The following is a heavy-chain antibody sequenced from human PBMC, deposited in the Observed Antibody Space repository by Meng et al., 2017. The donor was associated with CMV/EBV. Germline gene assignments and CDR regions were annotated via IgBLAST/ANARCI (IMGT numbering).Heavy chain of an antibody. Sequence: ASVKVSCKASGYTFTSYGISWVRQAPGQGLEWMGWISAYNGNTNYAQKLQGRVTMTTGTSTSTAYMELRSLRSDDTAVYYCARDVLGYCSSTSCYIGNYWGQGTLVTVSS. D-gene: IGHD2-2*02. CDR1: GYTFTSYG. CDR2: ISAYNGNT. J-gene: IGHJ4*02. CDR3: ARDVLGYCSSTSCYIGNY. V-gene: IGHV1-18*01.